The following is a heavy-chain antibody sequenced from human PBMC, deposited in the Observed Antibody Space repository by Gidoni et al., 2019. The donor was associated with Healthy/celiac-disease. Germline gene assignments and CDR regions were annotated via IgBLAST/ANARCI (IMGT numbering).Heavy chain of an antibody. V-gene: IGHV3-33*01. Sequence: QVQLVESGGGVVQPGRSLRLSWAASGFTFSSYGMHWVRQAPGKGLEWVAVIWYDGSNKYYADSVKGRFTISRDNSKNTLYLQMNSLRAEDTAVYYCARGYYDSSGSMGAFDIWGQGTMVTVSS. CDR2: IWYDGSNK. D-gene: IGHD3-22*01. J-gene: IGHJ3*02. CDR1: GFTFSSYG. CDR3: ARGYYDSSGSMGAFDI.